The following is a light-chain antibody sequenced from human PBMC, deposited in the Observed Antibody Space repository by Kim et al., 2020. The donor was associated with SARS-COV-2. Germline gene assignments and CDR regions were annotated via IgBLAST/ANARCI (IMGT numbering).Light chain of an antibody. J-gene: IGLJ3*02. CDR2: YDS. CDR3: QVWDRSSDNWV. CDR1: SIGSNS. Sequence: PGKTARITCGGDSIGSNSVHWYRQKPGQAPVLVMYYDSDRPSGIPERFSASKSGSTATLTISRVEAGDEADYYCQVWDRSSDNWVFGGGTQLTVL. V-gene: IGLV3-21*04.